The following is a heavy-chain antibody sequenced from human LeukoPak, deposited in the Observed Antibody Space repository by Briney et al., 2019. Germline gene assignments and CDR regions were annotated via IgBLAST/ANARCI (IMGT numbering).Heavy chain of an antibody. Sequence: GGSLRLSCAASGFTFSSSWMNWVRQAPGKGLEWVANIKQDGSEKYYVDSVKGRFTISRDNAKNSLYLQMNSLRAEDTAVYYCAREDCSGRSCYSVLFYWGQGTLVTVSS. V-gene: IGHV3-7*01. J-gene: IGHJ4*02. D-gene: IGHD2-15*01. CDR3: AREDCSGRSCYSVLFY. CDR1: GFTFSSSW. CDR2: IKQDGSEK.